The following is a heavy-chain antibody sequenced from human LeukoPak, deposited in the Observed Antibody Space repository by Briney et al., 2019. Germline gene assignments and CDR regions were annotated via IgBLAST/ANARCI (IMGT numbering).Heavy chain of an antibody. J-gene: IGHJ4*02. CDR1: GGSFSGYY. D-gene: IGHD6-19*01. CDR2: INHSGST. V-gene: IGHV4-34*01. CDR3: ARTRSVKGPYSSGWPIDDY. Sequence: SETLSLTCAVYGGSFSGYYWSWIRQPPGKGLEWIGEINHSGSTNYNPSLKSRVTISVDTSKNQFSLKLSSVTAADTAVYYCARTRSVKGPYSSGWPIDDYWGQGTLVTVSS.